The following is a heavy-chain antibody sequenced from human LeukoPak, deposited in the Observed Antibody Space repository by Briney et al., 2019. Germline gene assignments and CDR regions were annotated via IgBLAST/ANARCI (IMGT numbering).Heavy chain of an antibody. V-gene: IGHV4-34*01. Sequence: PSETLSLTCAVYGGSFSGYYWSWIRQPPGKGLEWIGEINHSGSTNYNPSLKSRVTISVDTSKNQFSLKLSSVTVADTAVYYCASLLGYCSSTSCSNWFDPWGQGTLVTVSS. CDR3: ASLLGYCSSTSCSNWFDP. CDR2: INHSGST. J-gene: IGHJ5*02. D-gene: IGHD2-2*01. CDR1: GGSFSGYY.